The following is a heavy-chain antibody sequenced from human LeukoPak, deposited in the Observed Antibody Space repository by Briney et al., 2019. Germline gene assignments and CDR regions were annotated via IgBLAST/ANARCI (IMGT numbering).Heavy chain of an antibody. Sequence: ASVKVSCKASGYTFTGYYMHWVRQAPGQGLEWMGVINPSGGTTTYAQKFQGRVTMTRDTSTSTVYMEVSSLRSEDTAVYYCARGLPGYYDSSGYYFHWGQGTLVTVSS. J-gene: IGHJ4*02. CDR2: INPSGGTT. CDR1: GYTFTGYY. D-gene: IGHD3-22*01. V-gene: IGHV1-46*01. CDR3: ARGLPGYYDSSGYYFH.